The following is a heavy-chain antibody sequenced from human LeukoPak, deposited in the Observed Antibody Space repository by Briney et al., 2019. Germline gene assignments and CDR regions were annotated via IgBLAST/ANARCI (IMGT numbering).Heavy chain of an antibody. CDR2: ISYDGSNK. CDR1: GFTLSTYA. J-gene: IGHJ4*02. CDR3: ARYYYYGSGSFDY. D-gene: IGHD3-10*01. V-gene: IGHV3-30-3*01. Sequence: PGRSLRLSCAASGFTLSTYAMHWVRQAPGKGLEWVAVISYDGSNKNYADSVKGRFTISRDNSKNMLYLQMNSLRAEDTAVYYCARYYYYGSGSFDYWGQGTLVTVSS.